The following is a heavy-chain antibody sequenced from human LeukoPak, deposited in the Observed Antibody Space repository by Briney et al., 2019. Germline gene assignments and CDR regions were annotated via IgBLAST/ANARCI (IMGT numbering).Heavy chain of an antibody. CDR1: GFTFDHYG. V-gene: IGHV3-20*04. J-gene: IGHJ4*02. Sequence: GGSLRLSCAPSGFTFDHYGLSWVRQAPGKGLEWVSSINWNGGRTGYADSVKGRFTISRDNAKNSLYLQMNSLRAEDTALYYCARGWTGDPAPYFFDYWGQGILVTVSS. CDR3: ARGWTGDPAPYFFDY. CDR2: INWNGGRT. D-gene: IGHD3/OR15-3a*01.